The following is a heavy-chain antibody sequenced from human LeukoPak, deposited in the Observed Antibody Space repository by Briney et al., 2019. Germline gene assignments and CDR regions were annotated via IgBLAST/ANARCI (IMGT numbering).Heavy chain of an antibody. Sequence: PGGSLRLSCAASGFTFSSYSMNWIRQAPGKGLEWVSSISSSSSYIYYADSVKGRFTISRDNAKNSLYLQMNSLRAEDTAVYYCATGGKWLPLIRNWFDPWGQGTLVTVSS. CDR1: GFTFSSYS. CDR2: ISSSSSYI. CDR3: ATGGKWLPLIRNWFDP. V-gene: IGHV3-21*01. D-gene: IGHD5-12*01. J-gene: IGHJ5*02.